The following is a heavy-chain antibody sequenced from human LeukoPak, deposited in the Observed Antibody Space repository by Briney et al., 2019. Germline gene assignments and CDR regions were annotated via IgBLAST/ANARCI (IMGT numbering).Heavy chain of an antibody. J-gene: IGHJ4*02. CDR1: GFTFSSYW. Sequence: GGSLRLSCVASGFTFSSYWMSWVRQAPGKGLEWVANIKQDGSEKYYVDSVKGRITISRDNAKNSLYLQINSLGAEDTAVYYCARDDWARTAYWGQGTLSPSPQ. V-gene: IGHV3-7*01. D-gene: IGHD3-9*01. CDR3: ARDDWARTAY. CDR2: IKQDGSEK.